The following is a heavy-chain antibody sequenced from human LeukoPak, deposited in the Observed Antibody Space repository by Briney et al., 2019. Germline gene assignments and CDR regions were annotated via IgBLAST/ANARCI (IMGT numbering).Heavy chain of an antibody. V-gene: IGHV4-39*07. CDR2: IYYSGST. J-gene: IGHJ5*02. Sequence: SETLSLTCTVSGGSISSSSYYWGWIRQPPGKGLEWIGSIYYSGSTYYNPSLKSRVTISVDTSKNQFSLKLSSVTAADTAVYYCARVVSWFDPRGQGTLVTVSS. CDR3: ARVVSWFDP. CDR1: GGSISSSSYY.